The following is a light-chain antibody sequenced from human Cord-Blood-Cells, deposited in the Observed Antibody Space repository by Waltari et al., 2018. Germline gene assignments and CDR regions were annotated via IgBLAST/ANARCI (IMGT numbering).Light chain of an antibody. Sequence: QSALTQSASVSRSPGQSITISCTGTSSDVGGYNYVSWYQQHPGKAPKLMIYDVSNRPSGVSKRFSGSKSGNTASLTISGLQAEDEADYYCSSYTSSSTLGMFGGGTKLTVL. CDR3: SSYTSSSTLGM. V-gene: IGLV2-14*03. J-gene: IGLJ3*02. CDR2: DVS. CDR1: SSDVGGYNY.